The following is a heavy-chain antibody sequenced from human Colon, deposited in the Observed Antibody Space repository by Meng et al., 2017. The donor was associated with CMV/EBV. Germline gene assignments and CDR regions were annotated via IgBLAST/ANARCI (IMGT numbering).Heavy chain of an antibody. V-gene: IGHV3-74*01. CDR2: INSDGTSA. Sequence: SCAASGFTFSSYWMHWVRKVPGKGLVWVSRINSDGTSASYADSVQGRFTISRDNAKSTLYLQMNSLRAEDTAVYYCARGYSGTYRADYWGQGTLVTVSS. CDR1: GFTFSSYW. CDR3: ARGYSGTYRADY. D-gene: IGHD1-26*01. J-gene: IGHJ4*02.